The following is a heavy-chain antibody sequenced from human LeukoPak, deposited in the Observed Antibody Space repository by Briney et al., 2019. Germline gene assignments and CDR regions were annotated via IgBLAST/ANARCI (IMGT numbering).Heavy chain of an antibody. CDR2: IYHSGST. Sequence: PSGTLSLTCAVSGASISSNNWWWSWVRQPPGKGLEWIGEIYHSGSTNYNPSLKSRVTMSVDKSKNQFSLKLSSVTAADTAVYYCARDNPDYDFWSGYYQSGWFDPWGQGTLVTVSS. V-gene: IGHV4-4*02. J-gene: IGHJ5*02. CDR3: ARDNPDYDFWSGYYQSGWFDP. CDR1: GASISSNNW. D-gene: IGHD3-3*01.